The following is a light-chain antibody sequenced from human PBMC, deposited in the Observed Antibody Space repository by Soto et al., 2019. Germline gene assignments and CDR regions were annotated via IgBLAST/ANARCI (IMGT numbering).Light chain of an antibody. J-gene: IGKJ2*02. Sequence: DIQMTQSPSSLSVSGGDRVTITCRASQSIVSYLNWYQQKLGKAPKLLLYTASNLQRGVPSRFSGSGSGTDFTLTISNLQPEDFATYYCQQSYSTPRTVGQGNKLEI. CDR1: QSIVSY. CDR3: QQSYSTPRT. V-gene: IGKV1-39*01. CDR2: TAS.